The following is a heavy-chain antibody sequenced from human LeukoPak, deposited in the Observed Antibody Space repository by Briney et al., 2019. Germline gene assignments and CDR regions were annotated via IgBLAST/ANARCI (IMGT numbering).Heavy chain of an antibody. J-gene: IGHJ5*02. CDR1: GGSVSSSSYY. D-gene: IGHD3-3*01. Sequence: PSETLSLTCTVSGGSVSSSSYYWGWIRQPPGKGLEWIGYIYYSGSTYYNPSLKSRVTISVDTSKNQFSLKLSSVTAADTAVYCCARALEGLRGDNWFDPWGQGTLVTVSS. CDR2: IYYSGST. CDR3: ARALEGLRGDNWFDP. V-gene: IGHV4-30-4*08.